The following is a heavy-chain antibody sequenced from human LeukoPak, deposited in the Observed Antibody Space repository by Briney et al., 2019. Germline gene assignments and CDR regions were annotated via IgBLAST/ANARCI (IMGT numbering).Heavy chain of an antibody. D-gene: IGHD2/OR15-2a*01. J-gene: IGHJ3*02. Sequence: SVKVSCKASGGTFSSYAISWVRQAPGQGLEWMGGIIPIFGTANYAQKFQGRVTITSDESTSTAYMELSSLRAEDAAVYYCARSVMTGSTTRAFDMWGQGTMVTVSS. V-gene: IGHV1-69*13. CDR3: ARSVMTGSTTRAFDM. CDR2: IIPIFGTA. CDR1: GGTFSSYA.